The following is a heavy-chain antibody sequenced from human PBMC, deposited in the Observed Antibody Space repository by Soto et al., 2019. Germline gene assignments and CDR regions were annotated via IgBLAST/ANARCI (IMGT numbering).Heavy chain of an antibody. D-gene: IGHD3-22*01. J-gene: IGHJ4*02. CDR2: IYYSGST. CDR3: ARVPRDSSGTTFDY. Sequence: SETLSLTCTVSGGSISSGGYYWSWIRQHPGKGLEWIGYIYYSGSTYYNPSLKSRVTISVDTSKNQFSLKLSSVTAADTAVYYCARVPRDSSGTTFDYWGQGSLVTVSS. CDR1: GGSISSGGYY. V-gene: IGHV4-31*03.